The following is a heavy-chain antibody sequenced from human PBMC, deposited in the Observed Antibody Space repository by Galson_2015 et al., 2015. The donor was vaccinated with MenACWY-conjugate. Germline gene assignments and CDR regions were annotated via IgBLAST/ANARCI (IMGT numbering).Heavy chain of an antibody. CDR1: GFTFSNAW. J-gene: IGHJ3*02. V-gene: IGHV3-15*07. CDR2: IKSKTDGGTT. Sequence: SLRLSCAASGFTFSNAWMNWVRQAPGKGLEWVGRIKSKTDGGTTDYAAPVKGRFTISRDDSKNTLYLQINSLKTEDTAVYYCTTDLGGSGSYPDAFDIWGQGTMVTVSS. D-gene: IGHD3-10*01. CDR3: TTDLGGSGSYPDAFDI.